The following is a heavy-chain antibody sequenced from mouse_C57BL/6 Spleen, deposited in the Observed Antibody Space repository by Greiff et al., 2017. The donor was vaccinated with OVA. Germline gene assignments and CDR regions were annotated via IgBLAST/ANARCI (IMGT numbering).Heavy chain of an antibody. D-gene: IGHD3-2*02. V-gene: IGHV1-82*01. Sequence: VKVVESGPELVKPGASVKISCKASGYAFSSSWMNWVKQRPGKGLEWIGRIYPGDGDTNSNGKFKGKATLTADKSSSTAYMQLSSLTSEDSAVYFCAREGLDSSGFFADWGKGTLVTVSA. J-gene: IGHJ3*01. CDR3: AREGLDSSGFFAD. CDR2: IYPGDGDT. CDR1: GYAFSSSW.